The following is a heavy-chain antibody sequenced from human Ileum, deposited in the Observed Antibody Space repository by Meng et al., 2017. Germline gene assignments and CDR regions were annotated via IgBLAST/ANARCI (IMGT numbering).Heavy chain of an antibody. J-gene: IGHJ4*02. CDR3: ARVSQRDGYNSANFDY. CDR1: GGSISTSNW. CDR2: IYHTGST. D-gene: IGHD5-24*01. Sequence: LEEARPGLVKPSGTLSLTCAFSGGSISTSNWWSWPRQSPGQGLEWIGEIYHTGSTTYNPSLESRVTVSVDKSNNQFSLRLTSATAADTAVYYCARVSQRDGYNSANFDYWGQGALVTVSS. V-gene: IGHV4-4*02.